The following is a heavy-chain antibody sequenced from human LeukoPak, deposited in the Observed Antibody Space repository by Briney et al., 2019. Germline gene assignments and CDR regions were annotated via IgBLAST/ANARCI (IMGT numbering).Heavy chain of an antibody. J-gene: IGHJ4*02. Sequence: SETLSLTCTVSGGSISSSSYYWGWIRQPPGKGLEWIGSIYYSGSTYYNPSLKSRVTISVDTSKNQFSLKLSSVTAADTAVYYCARVGASGSYFGGMGWYYFDYWGQGTLVTVSS. V-gene: IGHV4-39*07. CDR1: GGSISSSSYY. CDR2: IYYSGST. CDR3: ARVGASGSYFGGMGWYYFDY. D-gene: IGHD1-26*01.